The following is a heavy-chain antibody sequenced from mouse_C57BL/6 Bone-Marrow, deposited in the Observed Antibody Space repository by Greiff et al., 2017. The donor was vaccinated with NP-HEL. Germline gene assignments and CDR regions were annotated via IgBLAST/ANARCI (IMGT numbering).Heavy chain of an antibody. CDR3: ATHYGGPMDY. Sequence: EVQLQQSGPELVKPGASVKISCKASGYTFTDYYMNWVKQSHGKSLEWIGDINPNNGGTSYNQKFKGKATLTVDKSSSTAYMELRSLTSEDSAVYYCATHYGGPMDYWGQGTSVTVSS. D-gene: IGHD1-2*01. CDR1: GYTFTDYY. CDR2: INPNNGGT. J-gene: IGHJ4*01. V-gene: IGHV1-26*01.